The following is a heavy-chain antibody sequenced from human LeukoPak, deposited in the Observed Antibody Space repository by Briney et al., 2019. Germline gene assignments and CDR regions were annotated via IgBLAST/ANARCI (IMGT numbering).Heavy chain of an antibody. CDR3: ARHTSTYSSGWYIFDY. J-gene: IGHJ4*02. CDR1: GGSISSYY. D-gene: IGHD6-19*01. V-gene: IGHV4-4*07. Sequence: SETLSLTCTVSGGSISSYYWSWIRQPAGKGLEWIGRIYTSGSTNYNPSLKSRVTMSVDTSKNQFSLKLSSVTAADTAVYYCARHTSTYSSGWYIFDYWGQGTLVTVSS. CDR2: IYTSGST.